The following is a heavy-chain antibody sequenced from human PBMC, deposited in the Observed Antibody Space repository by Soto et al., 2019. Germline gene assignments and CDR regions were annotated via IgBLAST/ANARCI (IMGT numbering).Heavy chain of an antibody. CDR3: ARPNSVVAGYYFDY. V-gene: IGHV1-69*13. CDR1: GGTFSSYA. Sequence: SVKVSCKASGGTFSSYAISWVRQAPGQGLEWMGGIIPIFGTANYAQKFQGRVTITADESTSTAYMELSSLRSEDTAVYYCARPNSVVAGYYFDYWGQGTQVTVSS. CDR2: IIPIFGTA. D-gene: IGHD2-2*01. J-gene: IGHJ4*02.